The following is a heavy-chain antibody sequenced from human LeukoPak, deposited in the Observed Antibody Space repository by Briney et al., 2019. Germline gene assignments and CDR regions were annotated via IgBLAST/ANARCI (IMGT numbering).Heavy chain of an antibody. Sequence: GGSLRLSCAASGFTFSSYEMNWVRQAPGKGLEWVSYISSSGSTIYYADSVKGRFTISRDDSKNTLYLQMNSLKTEDTAVYYCTTALSYYGSGSYYFKTYYYYYMDVWGKGTTVTISS. CDR1: GFTFSSYE. CDR2: ISSSGSTI. CDR3: TTALSYYGSGSYYFKTYYYYYMDV. V-gene: IGHV3-48*03. J-gene: IGHJ6*03. D-gene: IGHD3-10*01.